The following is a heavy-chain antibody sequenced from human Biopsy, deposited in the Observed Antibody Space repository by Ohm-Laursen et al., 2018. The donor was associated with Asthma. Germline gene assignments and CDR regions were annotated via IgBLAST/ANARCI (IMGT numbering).Heavy chain of an antibody. D-gene: IGHD1-26*01. CDR3: AKEVFPGWELRRGPDS. J-gene: IGHJ4*02. V-gene: IGHV3-30*18. CDR2: ISFDGSNK. CDR1: GFTFSNYG. Sequence: SLRLSCAASGFTFSNYGMHWVRQAPGKGLDWVAVISFDGSNKNYTDSVKGRFTISRDNSMNTLHLQMNSLRSEDTAVYYCAKEVFPGWELRRGPDSWGQGTLVTVSS.